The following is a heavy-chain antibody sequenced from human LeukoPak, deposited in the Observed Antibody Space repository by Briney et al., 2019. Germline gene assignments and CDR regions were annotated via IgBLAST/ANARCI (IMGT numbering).Heavy chain of an antibody. D-gene: IGHD3-10*01. Sequence: GGSLRLSCAASGFTFDDYAMHWVRQAPGKGLEWVYLISWDGGSTYYADSVKGRFTISRDNSKNSLYLQMNSLRAEDTALYYCAKDMATSGSGSYDYWGQGTLVTVSS. V-gene: IGHV3-43D*03. J-gene: IGHJ4*02. CDR2: ISWDGGST. CDR1: GFTFDDYA. CDR3: AKDMATSGSGSYDY.